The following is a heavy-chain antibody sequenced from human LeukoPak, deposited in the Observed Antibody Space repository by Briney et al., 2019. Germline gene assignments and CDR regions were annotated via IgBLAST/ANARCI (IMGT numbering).Heavy chain of an antibody. CDR2: VNSDGSTT. CDR1: GFNFSTYG. Sequence: PGGSLRLSCAASGFNFSTYGMHWVRQAPGKGLVWVSRVNSDGSTTNYADSVKGRFTISRDNAENTLYMRMNSLRPEDTAVYYCARGYYSSSRFDSWGQGTLVTVSS. D-gene: IGHD6-13*01. V-gene: IGHV3-74*01. J-gene: IGHJ4*02. CDR3: ARGYYSSSRFDS.